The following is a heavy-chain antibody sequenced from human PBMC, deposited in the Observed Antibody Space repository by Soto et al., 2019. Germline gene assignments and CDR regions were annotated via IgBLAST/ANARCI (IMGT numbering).Heavy chain of an antibody. CDR2: IYTSGST. CDR3: ARDSVVRGVIYYYYGMDV. Sequence: KPSETLSLTCTVSGGSISSYYWSWIRQPAGKGLEWIGRIYTSGSTNYNPSLKSRVTMSVDTSKNQFSLKLSSVTAADTAVYYCARDSVVRGVIYYYYGMDVWGQGTTVTVS. V-gene: IGHV4-4*07. J-gene: IGHJ6*02. D-gene: IGHD3-10*01. CDR1: GGSISSYY.